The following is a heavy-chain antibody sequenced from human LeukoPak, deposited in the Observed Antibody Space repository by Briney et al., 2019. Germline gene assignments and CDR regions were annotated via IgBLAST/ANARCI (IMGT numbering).Heavy chain of an antibody. CDR3: ARLRLEMATRDFDY. Sequence: PSETLSLTCTVSGGSISSSSYYWGWIRRPPGKGLEWIGSIYYSGSTYYNPSLKSRVTISVDTSKNQFSLKLSSVTAADTAVYYCARLRLEMATRDFDYWGQGTLVTVSS. J-gene: IGHJ4*02. V-gene: IGHV4-39*01. CDR2: IYYSGST. D-gene: IGHD5-24*01. CDR1: GGSISSSSYY.